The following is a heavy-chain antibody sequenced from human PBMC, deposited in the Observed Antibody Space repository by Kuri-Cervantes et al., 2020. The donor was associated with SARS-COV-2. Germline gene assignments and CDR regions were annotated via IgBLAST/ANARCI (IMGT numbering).Heavy chain of an antibody. Sequence: SETLSLTCAVYGGSFSGYYWSWIRQPPGKGLEWIGEINHSGSTNYNPSLKSRVTISVDTSKNQFSLKLSSVTAADTAVYYCARRLPYYFDYWGQGTLVTFSS. CDR3: ARRLPYYFDY. D-gene: IGHD4-11*01. CDR2: INHSGST. J-gene: IGHJ4*02. V-gene: IGHV4-34*01. CDR1: GGSFSGYY.